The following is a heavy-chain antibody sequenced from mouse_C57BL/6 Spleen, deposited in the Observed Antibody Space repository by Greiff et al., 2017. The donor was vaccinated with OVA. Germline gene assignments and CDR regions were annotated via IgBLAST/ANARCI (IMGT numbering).Heavy chain of an antibody. CDR2: ISYDGSN. CDR3: ARYYDYDDYAMDY. J-gene: IGHJ4*01. D-gene: IGHD2-4*01. V-gene: IGHV3-6*01. CDR1: GYSITSGYY. Sequence: EVKLLESGPGLVKPSQSLSLTCSVTGYSITSGYYWNWIRQFPGNKLEWMGYISYDGSNNYNPSLKNRISITRDTSKNQFFLKLNSVTTEDTAAYYCARYYDYDDYAMDYWGQGTSVTVSS.